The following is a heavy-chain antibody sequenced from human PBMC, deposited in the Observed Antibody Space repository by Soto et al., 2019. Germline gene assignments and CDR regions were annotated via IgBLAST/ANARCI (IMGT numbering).Heavy chain of an antibody. CDR1: GGSISSSSYY. J-gene: IGHJ4*02. D-gene: IGHD6-13*01. CDR3: ARRLAAAGIFDY. V-gene: IGHV4-39*01. Sequence: QLQLQESGPGLVKPSETLSLTCTVSGGSISSSSYYWGWIRQPPGKGLEWIGSIYYSGSTYYNPSLTSRVTISVDTSKNQFSLKLSSVTAADTAVYYCARRLAAAGIFDYWGQGTLVTVSS. CDR2: IYYSGST.